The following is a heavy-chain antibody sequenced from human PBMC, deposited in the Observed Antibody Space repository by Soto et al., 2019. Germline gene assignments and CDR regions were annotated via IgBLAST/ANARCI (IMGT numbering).Heavy chain of an antibody. CDR3: ATSTVSYVDIVSSTTRGYFDH. Sequence: GESLKISCEGSGYNFNTYWIGWVRQMPGKGLEWMALIYPGDSDTRYSPSFEGQVTLSVDRSISTAYLQWSSLKASDTAIYYCATSTVSYVDIVSSTTRGYFDHWGQGTLVTVSS. D-gene: IGHD5-12*01. CDR1: GYNFNTYW. J-gene: IGHJ4*02. CDR2: IYPGDSDT. V-gene: IGHV5-51*01.